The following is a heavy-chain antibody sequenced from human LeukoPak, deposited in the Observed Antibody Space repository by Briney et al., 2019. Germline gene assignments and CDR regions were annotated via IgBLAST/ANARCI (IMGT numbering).Heavy chain of an antibody. V-gene: IGHV3-21*01. Sequence: GGSLRLSCAASGFTFSSYSMNWVRQAPGKGLEWVSSISSSSSYIYYADSVKGRFTISRDNAKNSLYLQMNSLRAEDTAVYYCARFGELLGALDYWGQGTLVTVSS. CDR3: ARFGELLGALDY. CDR2: ISSSSSYI. CDR1: GFTFSSYS. J-gene: IGHJ4*02. D-gene: IGHD3-10*01.